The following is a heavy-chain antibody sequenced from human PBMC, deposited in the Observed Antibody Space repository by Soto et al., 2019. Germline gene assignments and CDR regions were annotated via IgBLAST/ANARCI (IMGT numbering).Heavy chain of an antibody. J-gene: IGHJ5*02. CDR1: GDTFTSYY. D-gene: IGHD3-3*01. CDR3: ARSSGGNFGIIIEGSNWFDT. CDR2: INPHGGST. Sequence: ASVKVSCKAPGDTFTSYYLNWVRQAPGQGLEWMGVINPHGGSTKYAQKFQGRITMTRDTSRSTVYMELSSLRSDDTAIYYCARSSGGNFGIIIEGSNWFDTRGQGTMVTVSS. V-gene: IGHV1-46*01.